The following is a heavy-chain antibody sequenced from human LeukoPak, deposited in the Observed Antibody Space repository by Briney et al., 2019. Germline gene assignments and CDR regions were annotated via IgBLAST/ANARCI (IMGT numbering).Heavy chain of an antibody. V-gene: IGHV2-5*02. Sequence: SGPTLVKPTQTLTLTCTFSGFSLSTSGMGVGWIRQPPGKALEWLALIYWDDDKRYSPSLKSRLTITKDTSKNQVVLTLTNMDPVDTATYYCARNLGESNFDYWGQGTLVTVSS. CDR1: GFSLSTSGMG. CDR2: IYWDDDK. J-gene: IGHJ4*02. D-gene: IGHD3-10*01. CDR3: ARNLGESNFDY.